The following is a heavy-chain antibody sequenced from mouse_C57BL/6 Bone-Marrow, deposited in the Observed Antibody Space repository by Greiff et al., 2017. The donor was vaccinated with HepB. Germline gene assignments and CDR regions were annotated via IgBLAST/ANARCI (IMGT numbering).Heavy chain of an antibody. D-gene: IGHD1-1*01. CDR2: IYPGSGST. CDR3: ARKDYGSSHFAY. CDR1: GYTFTSYW. Sequence: QVQLQQPGAELVKPGASVKMSCKASGYTFTSYWITWVKQRPGQGLEWIGDIYPGSGSTNYNEKFKSKATLTVDTSSSTAYMQLSSLTSEDSAVYYCARKDYGSSHFAYWGQVTLVTVSA. V-gene: IGHV1-55*01. J-gene: IGHJ3*01.